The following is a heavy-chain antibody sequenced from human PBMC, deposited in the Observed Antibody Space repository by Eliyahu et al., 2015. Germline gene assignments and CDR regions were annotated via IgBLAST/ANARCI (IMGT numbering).Heavy chain of an antibody. CDR3: AVSGGNSFDYYYYGMDV. Sequence: QVQLVQSGAEVKKPGSSVKVSCKASGGTFSRXAISWVRQAPGQGLEWMGGIIPIFGTANYAQKFQGRVTITADESTSTAYMELSSLRSEDTAVYYCAVSGGNSFDYYYYGMDVWGQGTTVTVSS. D-gene: IGHD4-23*01. CDR2: IIPIFGTA. V-gene: IGHV1-69*01. J-gene: IGHJ6*02. CDR1: GGTFSRXA.